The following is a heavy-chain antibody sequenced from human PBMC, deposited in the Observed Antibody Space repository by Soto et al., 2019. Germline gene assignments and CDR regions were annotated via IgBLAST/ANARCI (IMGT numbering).Heavy chain of an antibody. J-gene: IGHJ4*02. CDR3: AVMVRGLFDY. Sequence: SETLSLTCTVSGGSISSSSYYWGWIRQPPGKGLEWIGSIYYSGSTYYNPSLKSRVTISVDTSKNQFSLKLSSVTAADTAVYYCAVMVRGLFDYWGQGTPVTVSS. D-gene: IGHD3-10*01. CDR1: GGSISSSSYY. V-gene: IGHV4-39*01. CDR2: IYYSGST.